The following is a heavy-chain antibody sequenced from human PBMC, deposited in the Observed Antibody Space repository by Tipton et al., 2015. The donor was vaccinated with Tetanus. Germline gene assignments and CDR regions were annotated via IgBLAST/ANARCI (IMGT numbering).Heavy chain of an antibody. Sequence: QSGAEVKKPGASVKVSCKTSGYTFTSYDINWVRQATGQGLEWMGWMKPNSGYTGYAQKFRGRVTMTRDTSINTVYMDLSSLRFDDTAVYYCVRPDRYCSGGSCYLALDSWGQGTLITVPS. CDR2: MKPNSGYT. CDR3: VRPDRYCSGGSCYLALDS. V-gene: IGHV1-8*01. D-gene: IGHD2-15*01. J-gene: IGHJ4*02. CDR1: GYTFTSYD.